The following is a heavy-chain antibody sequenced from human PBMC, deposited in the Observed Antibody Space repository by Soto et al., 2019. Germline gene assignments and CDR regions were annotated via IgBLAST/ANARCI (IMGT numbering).Heavy chain of an antibody. D-gene: IGHD2-15*01. CDR3: ARVAVAARPRWYNWFDP. CDR2: INPNSGET. Sequence: QEQLVQSWADVKKPGASVKVSCKTSGYTFTDYDINWVRQATGQGLEWIGWINPNSGETGYAQKFQGRVTMTRSASLSTAYLELSSLRSEDTAVYYCARVAVAARPRWYNWFDPWGQGTLVTVSS. J-gene: IGHJ5*02. CDR1: GYTFTDYD. V-gene: IGHV1-8*01.